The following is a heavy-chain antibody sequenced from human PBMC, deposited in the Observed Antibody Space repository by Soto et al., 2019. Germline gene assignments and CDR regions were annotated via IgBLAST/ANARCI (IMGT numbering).Heavy chain of an antibody. Sequence: GASVKVSCKASGGTFSSYAISWVRQAPGQGLEWMGGIIPIFGTANYAQKFQGRVTITADESTSTAYMELSSLRSEDTAVYYCARDLMGSSSSWYFGYWGQGTLVTVSS. CDR1: GGTFSSYA. J-gene: IGHJ4*02. CDR2: IIPIFGTA. CDR3: ARDLMGSSSSWYFGY. D-gene: IGHD6-13*01. V-gene: IGHV1-69*13.